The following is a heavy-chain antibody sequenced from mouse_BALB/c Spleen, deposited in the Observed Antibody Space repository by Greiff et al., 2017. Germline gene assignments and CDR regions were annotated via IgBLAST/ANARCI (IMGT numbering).Heavy chain of an antibody. V-gene: IGHV1-54*01. CDR2: INPGSGGT. Sequence: QVQLQQSGAELVRPGTSVKVSCKASGYAFTNYLIEWVKQRPGQGLEWIGVINPGSGGTNYNEKFKGKATLTADKSSSTAYMQLSSLTSDDSAVYFCARTRYDGLFDYWGQGTTLTVSA. CDR3: ARTRYDGLFDY. J-gene: IGHJ2*01. CDR1: GYAFTNYL. D-gene: IGHD2-14*01.